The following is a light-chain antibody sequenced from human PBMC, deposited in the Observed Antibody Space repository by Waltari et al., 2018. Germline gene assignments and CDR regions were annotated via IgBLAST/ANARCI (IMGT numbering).Light chain of an antibody. CDR3: QQYYSTPQT. Sequence: DIVMTQSPDSLAVSLGERATINCKSSKKVLYSSNNKNYLAWYQQKPGQPPKLLIYWASTRESGVPDRFSGSGSGTDFTLTISSLQAEDVAVYYCQQYYSTPQTFGQGTKVEIK. CDR1: KKVLYSSNNKNY. CDR2: WAS. V-gene: IGKV4-1*01. J-gene: IGKJ1*01.